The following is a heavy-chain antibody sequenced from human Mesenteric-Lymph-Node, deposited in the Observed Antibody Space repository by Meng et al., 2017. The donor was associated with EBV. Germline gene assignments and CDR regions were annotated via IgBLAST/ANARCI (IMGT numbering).Heavy chain of an antibody. J-gene: IGHJ5*02. CDR1: CGYISTDGDS. D-gene: IGHD4-17*01. CDR3: ARASVYGDYDNWFDP. V-gene: IGHV4-30-2*01. CDR2: LYHSGST. Sequence: QESRICQANLPPTLAPTCAVSCGYISTDGDSWSWSRQPPGKGLAWIGYLYHSGSTYSNQSLKSRVPISVDRSKNQFSLKLNSVTAADTAVYYCARASVYGDYDNWFDPWGQGTLVTVSS.